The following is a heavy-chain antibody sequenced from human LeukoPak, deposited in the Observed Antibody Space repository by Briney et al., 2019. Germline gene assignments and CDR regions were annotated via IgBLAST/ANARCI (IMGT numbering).Heavy chain of an antibody. V-gene: IGHV3-7*02. Sequence: PGGSLRLSCAASGFTFSSYWMSWVRQAPGKGLEWVTNMNQDGSAKYYVVSVKGRFTISRDNAKNSLYLQMNSLRAEDTAVYYCASDSGSYRTFEYWGQGTLVTVSS. J-gene: IGHJ4*02. CDR1: GFTFSSYW. CDR2: MNQDGSAK. CDR3: ASDSGSYRTFEY. D-gene: IGHD1-26*01.